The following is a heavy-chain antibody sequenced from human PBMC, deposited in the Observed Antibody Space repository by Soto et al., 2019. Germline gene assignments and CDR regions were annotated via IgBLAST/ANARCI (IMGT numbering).Heavy chain of an antibody. CDR2: IYPGDSDT. CDR3: ASPPSDYFYGLDV. V-gene: IGHV5-51*01. D-gene: IGHD2-2*01. CDR1: GYSFTSYW. Sequence: PGESLKISCKGSGYSFTSYWIGWVRPLPGKGLEWMGIIYPGDSDTRYSPSFQGQVTISADKSISTAYLQWSSLKASDTAMYYCASPPSDYFYGLDVWGQGTTVTVSS. J-gene: IGHJ6*02.